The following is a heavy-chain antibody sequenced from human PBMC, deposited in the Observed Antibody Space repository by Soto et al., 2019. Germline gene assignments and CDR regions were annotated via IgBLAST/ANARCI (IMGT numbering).Heavy chain of an antibody. CDR3: TLDSSYYGMDV. CDR2: IYYSGST. CDR1: GGSISSSSYY. J-gene: IGHJ6*02. Sequence: PSETLSLTCTVSGGSISSSSYYWGWIRQPPGKGLEWIGSIYYSGSTYYNPSLKSRVTISVDTSKNQFSLKLSSVTAADTAVYWATLDSSYYGMDVWGQGTTVTVSS. D-gene: IGHD2-21*01. V-gene: IGHV4-39*01.